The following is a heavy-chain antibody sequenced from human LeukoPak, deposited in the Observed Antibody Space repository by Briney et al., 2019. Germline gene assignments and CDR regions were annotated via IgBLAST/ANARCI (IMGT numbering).Heavy chain of an antibody. D-gene: IGHD6-6*01. Sequence: ASVKVSCKASGGTFNSYAISWVRQAPGQGLEWMGGITPIFGTANYAQKFQGRVTITTDESTSTAYMELSSLRSEDTAVYYCARGAIEYSSSSVSDYYYYYMDVWGKGTTVTVSS. CDR1: GGTFNSYA. CDR2: ITPIFGTA. CDR3: ARGAIEYSSSSVSDYYYYYMDV. J-gene: IGHJ6*03. V-gene: IGHV1-69*05.